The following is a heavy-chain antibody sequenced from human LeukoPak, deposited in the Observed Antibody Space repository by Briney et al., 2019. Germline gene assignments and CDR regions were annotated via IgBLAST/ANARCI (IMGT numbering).Heavy chain of an antibody. J-gene: IGHJ4*02. CDR3: AKDGEMATITGYFDY. D-gene: IGHD5-24*01. V-gene: IGHV3-43D*03. CDR2: ISWDGGST. Sequence: GGSLRLSCAASGFTFDDYAMHWVRQAPGKGLEWVSLISWDGGSTYYADSVKGRFTISRDNSKNSLYLQMNSLRAEDTALYYCAKDGEMATITGYFDYWGQGTLVTVSS. CDR1: GFTFDDYA.